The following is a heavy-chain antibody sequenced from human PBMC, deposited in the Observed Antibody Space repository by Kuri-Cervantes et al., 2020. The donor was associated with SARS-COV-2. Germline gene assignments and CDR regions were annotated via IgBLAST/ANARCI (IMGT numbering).Heavy chain of an antibody. CDR1: GFTFSSYA. J-gene: IGHJ4*02. CDR3: AKDEYCSGGSCYFFPYYFDY. D-gene: IGHD2-15*01. V-gene: IGHV3-23*01. CDR2: ISGSGGST. Sequence: ETLSLTCAASGFTFSSYAMSWVRQAPGKGLEWVSAISGSGGSTYYADSVKGRFTISRDNSKNTLYLQMNSLRAEDTAVYYCAKDEYCSGGSCYFFPYYFDYWGQGTLVTVSS.